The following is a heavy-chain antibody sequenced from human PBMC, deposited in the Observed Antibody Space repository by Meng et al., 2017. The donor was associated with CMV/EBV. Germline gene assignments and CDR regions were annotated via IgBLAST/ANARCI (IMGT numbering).Heavy chain of an antibody. CDR3: AGESGSYSFDP. CDR2: IIPILGIA. Sequence: SCKAAGGTFSSYAISWVRQAPGQGVGWMGGIIPILGIANYEQKFQGRVTITAEKSTSTAYMELSSLRSEDTAVYYCAGESGSYSFDPWGQGTLVTVSS. V-gene: IGHV1-69*10. J-gene: IGHJ5*02. D-gene: IGHD1-26*01. CDR1: GGTFSSYA.